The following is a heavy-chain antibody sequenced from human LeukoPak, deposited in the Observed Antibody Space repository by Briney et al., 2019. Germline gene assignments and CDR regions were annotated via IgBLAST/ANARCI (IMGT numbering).Heavy chain of an antibody. CDR2: IYHSGST. J-gene: IGHJ4*02. Sequence: SETLSLTCTVSGGSISSGGYYWSWIRQPPGKGLEWIGYIYHSGSTYYNPSLKSRVTISVDRSKNQFSLKLSSVTAADTAVYYCASDTRYYDFWSGYTFDYWGQGTLVTVSS. CDR1: GGSISSGGYY. V-gene: IGHV4-30-2*01. D-gene: IGHD3-3*01. CDR3: ASDTRYYDFWSGYTFDY.